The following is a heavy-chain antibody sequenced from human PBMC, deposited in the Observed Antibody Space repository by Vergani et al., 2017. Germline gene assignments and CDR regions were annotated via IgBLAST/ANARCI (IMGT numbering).Heavy chain of an antibody. V-gene: IGHV3-7*01. D-gene: IGHD3-16*01. CDR2: IKEDGTEK. Sequence: QLVESGGGLVQPGGSLRLSCAASGFSLNTFWMTWVRQAPGKEMEWVANIKEDGTEKKYVDSVKGRFTISRDNDQNSVALYMNILRVDDTAVYYCARGGKSGALDVWGQGTMVVVSS. J-gene: IGHJ3*01. CDR1: GFSLNTFW. CDR3: ARGGKSGALDV.